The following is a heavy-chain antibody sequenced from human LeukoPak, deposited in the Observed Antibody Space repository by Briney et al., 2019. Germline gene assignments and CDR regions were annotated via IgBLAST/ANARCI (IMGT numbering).Heavy chain of an antibody. D-gene: IGHD4-23*01. CDR1: GASISSYY. CDR3: AREKNGNEPFDY. Sequence: SETLSLTCTVSGASISSYYWSWIRQPPGKGLEWIGYLYNTRNTYYNPSLKSRVTISVDTSKNQFPLKVSSVTAADTAVYYCAREKNGNEPFDYWGQGTLVTVSS. V-gene: IGHV4-59*01. J-gene: IGHJ4*02. CDR2: LYNTRNT.